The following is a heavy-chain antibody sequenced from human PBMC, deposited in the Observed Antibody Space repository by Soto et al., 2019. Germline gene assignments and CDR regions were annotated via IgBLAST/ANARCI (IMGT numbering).Heavy chain of an antibody. CDR3: ASPGRYSGSPARANFDY. CDR1: GGTFSSYA. D-gene: IGHD1-26*01. J-gene: IGHJ4*02. CDR2: IIPIFGTA. Sequence: QVQLVQSGAEVKKPGSSVKVSCKASGGTFSSYAISWVRQAPGQGLEWMGGIIPIFGTANYAQKFQGRVTITADESTSTAYMELSSLRSEDTAVYYCASPGRYSGSPARANFDYWGQGTLVTVSS. V-gene: IGHV1-69*01.